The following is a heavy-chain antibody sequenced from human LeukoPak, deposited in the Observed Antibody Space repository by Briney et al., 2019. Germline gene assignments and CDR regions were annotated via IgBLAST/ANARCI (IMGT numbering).Heavy chain of an antibody. V-gene: IGHV4-30-4*01. D-gene: IGHD1-14*01. CDR3: ARELPPPDSSAFDI. CDR2: IYYSGST. J-gene: IGHJ3*02. CDR1: GGSISSGDYY. Sequence: SQTLSLTCTVSGGSISSGDYYWSWIRQPPGKGLEWIGYIYYSGSTYCNPSLKSRVTISVDTSKNQFSLKLSSVTAADTAVYYCARELPPPDSSAFDIWGQGTMVTVSS.